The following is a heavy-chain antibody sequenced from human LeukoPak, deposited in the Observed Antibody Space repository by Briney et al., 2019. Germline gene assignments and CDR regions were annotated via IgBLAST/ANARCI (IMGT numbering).Heavy chain of an antibody. V-gene: IGHV3-23*01. Sequence: GGSLRLSCAASGFTFSSYAMSWVRQAPRKGLEWGSAISGSGGSTYYADSVKGRFTISRDNSKNTLYLQMNSLRAEDTAVYYCARDSGWHKYDAFDIWGQGTMVTVSS. CDR2: ISGSGGST. D-gene: IGHD6-19*01. J-gene: IGHJ3*02. CDR3: ARDSGWHKYDAFDI. CDR1: GFTFSSYA.